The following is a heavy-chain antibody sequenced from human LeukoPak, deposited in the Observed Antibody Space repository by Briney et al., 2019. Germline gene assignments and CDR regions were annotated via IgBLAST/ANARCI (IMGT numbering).Heavy chain of an antibody. CDR2: IYYSGNT. V-gene: IGHV4-59*08. CDR1: GASISSYY. D-gene: IGHD3-9*01. J-gene: IGHJ2*01. CDR3: TRRTYKILRGTEYGYWYFDL. Sequence: PSETLSLTCTVSGASISSYYWSWIRRPPGKGLEWIGYIYYSGNTNYNPSLKSRVTMSVDTSKNQFSLKLTSVTTADTAVYYCTRRTYKILRGTEYGYWYFDLWGRGTLVTVSS.